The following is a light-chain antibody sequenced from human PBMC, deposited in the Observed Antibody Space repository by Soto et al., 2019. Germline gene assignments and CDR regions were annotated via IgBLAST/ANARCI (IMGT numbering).Light chain of an antibody. J-gene: IGKJ4*01. CDR1: QSVSSN. Sequence: EIVMTQSPATLSVSPGEGATLSCRASQSVSSNLAWYQQKPGQAPRLLIYAASTRATGIPATFRGSGSETEFTLTITSLQSNNFAVYYCQQNNNWPPLTFSRGTKLEIK. CDR3: QQNNNWPPLT. V-gene: IGKV3-15*01. CDR2: AAS.